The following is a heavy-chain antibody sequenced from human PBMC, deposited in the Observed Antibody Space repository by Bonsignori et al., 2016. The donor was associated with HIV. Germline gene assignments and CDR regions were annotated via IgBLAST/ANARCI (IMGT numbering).Heavy chain of an antibody. CDR3: ARGNSVFWSGAYNYYYYYMDV. Sequence: WVRQAPGQGLEWMGWMNPNSGNTGYAQKFQGRVTMTRNTSISTAYMELSSLRSEDTAVYYCARGNSVFWSGAYNYYYYYMDVWGKGTTVTVSS. D-gene: IGHD3-3*01. J-gene: IGHJ6*03. V-gene: IGHV1-8*01. CDR2: MNPNSGNT.